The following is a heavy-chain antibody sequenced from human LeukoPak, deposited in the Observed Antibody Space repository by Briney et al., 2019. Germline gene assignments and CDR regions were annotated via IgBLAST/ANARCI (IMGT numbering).Heavy chain of an antibody. CDR3: AKDYRLQSPSGYFQH. V-gene: IGHV3-43*02. CDR1: GFTFDDYA. D-gene: IGHD5-24*01. J-gene: IGHJ1*01. Sequence: PGGSLRLSCAASGFTFDDYAMHWVRQAPGKGLEWVSLISGDGGSTYYADSVKGRFTISRDNSKNSLYLQMNSLRAEDTAFYYCAKDYRLQSPSGYFQHWGQGTLVTVSS. CDR2: ISGDGGST.